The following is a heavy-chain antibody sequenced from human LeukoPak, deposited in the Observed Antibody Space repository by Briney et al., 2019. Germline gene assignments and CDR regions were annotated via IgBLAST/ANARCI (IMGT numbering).Heavy chain of an antibody. V-gene: IGHV1-8*01. D-gene: IGHD3-10*01. CDR3: AGTDGSGSYMDWFDP. J-gene: IGHJ5*02. Sequence: ASLKVSCKASGYTFTSYDINWVRQATGQGLEWMGWMNPNSGNTGYAQKFQGRVTMTRDTSISTAYMELSRLRSDDTAVYYCAGTDGSGSYMDWFDPWGQGTLVTVSS. CDR2: MNPNSGNT. CDR1: GYTFTSYD.